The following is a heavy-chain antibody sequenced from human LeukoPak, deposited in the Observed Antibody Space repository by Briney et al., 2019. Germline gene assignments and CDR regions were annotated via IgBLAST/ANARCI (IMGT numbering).Heavy chain of an antibody. D-gene: IGHD1-7*01. CDR2: INHSGST. V-gene: IGHV4-34*01. J-gene: IGHJ4*02. CDR3: ARGGYNWNYKPKYYFDY. Sequence: SETLSLTCAVYGGSFSGYYWSWIRQPPGKGLEWIGEINHSGSTNYNPSLKSRVTISVDTSKNQFSLKLSSVTAADTAVYYCARGGYNWNYKPKYYFDYWGQGTLVTVSS. CDR1: GGSFSGYY.